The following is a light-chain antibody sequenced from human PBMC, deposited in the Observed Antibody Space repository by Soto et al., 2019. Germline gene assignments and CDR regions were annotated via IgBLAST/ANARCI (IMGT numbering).Light chain of an antibody. Sequence: EIVLTQSPATLSVSPGERATLSCRASQSVSSYLAWYQQRPGQAPRLLIYDTSNRATGIPARFSGSGSGTDFTLTISSLEPEDFAVYYCHQRRNCPFTFGPGTKVDIK. CDR1: QSVSSY. CDR2: DTS. J-gene: IGKJ3*01. V-gene: IGKV3-11*01. CDR3: HQRRNCPFT.